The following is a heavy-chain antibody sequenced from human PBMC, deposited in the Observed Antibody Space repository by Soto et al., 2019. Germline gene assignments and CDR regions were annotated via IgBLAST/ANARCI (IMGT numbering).Heavy chain of an antibody. V-gene: IGHV1-69*12. Sequence: QVQLVQSGAEVKKPGSSVKVSCKASGGTFSSYAISWVGQAPGQGLEWMGGIIPIFGTANYAQKFQGRVTITADESTSTAYMELSSLRSEDTAVYYCARTNTAMVTGWFDPWGQGTLVTVSS. CDR3: ARTNTAMVTGWFDP. CDR2: IIPIFGTA. J-gene: IGHJ5*02. CDR1: GGTFSSYA. D-gene: IGHD5-18*01.